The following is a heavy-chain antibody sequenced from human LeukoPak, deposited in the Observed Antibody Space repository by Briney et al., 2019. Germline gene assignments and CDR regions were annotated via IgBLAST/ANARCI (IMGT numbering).Heavy chain of an antibody. CDR3: AKRGGWIVGATISAEAIDY. CDR1: GFTFSSYA. V-gene: IGHV3-23*01. D-gene: IGHD1-26*01. Sequence: GGSLRLSCAASGFTFSSYAMSWVRQAPGKGLEWVSAISGSGGSTYYADSVKGRFTISRDNSKNTLYLQMNSLRAEDTAVYYCAKRGGWIVGATISAEAIDYWGQGTLVTVSS. CDR2: ISGSGGST. J-gene: IGHJ4*02.